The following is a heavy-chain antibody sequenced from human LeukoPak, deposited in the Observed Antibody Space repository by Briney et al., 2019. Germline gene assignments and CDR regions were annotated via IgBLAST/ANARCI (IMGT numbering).Heavy chain of an antibody. V-gene: IGHV4-38-2*02. D-gene: IGHD2-21*01. CDR3: ARAFCVGECFVLHIFFDS. CDR2: IYQRATV. Sequence: SSETLSLTCTVSGYSISSGYYWAWIRQPPGKGLEWIGSIYQRATVHYNPSLKSRVTISLDTSKNHFSLNLRSMQASDTAVYYCARAFCVGECFVLHIFFDSWGQGTLVTVSS. CDR1: GYSISSGYY. J-gene: IGHJ4*02.